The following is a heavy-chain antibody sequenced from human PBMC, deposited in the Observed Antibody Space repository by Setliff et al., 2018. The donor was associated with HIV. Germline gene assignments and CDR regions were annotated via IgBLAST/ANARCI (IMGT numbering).Heavy chain of an antibody. V-gene: IGHV4-38-2*02. Sequence: SETLSLTCTVSGSSVSSNYYWAWIRQAPGKGLEWIGCIDASANTYYIPSLKSRATISIDTSKNQLSLKLRSVTAADTAVYYCARIGSGWSVGWFDPWGQGTLVTVSS. CDR3: ARIGSGWSVGWFDP. D-gene: IGHD6-13*01. CDR2: IDASANT. CDR1: GSSVSSNYY. J-gene: IGHJ5*02.